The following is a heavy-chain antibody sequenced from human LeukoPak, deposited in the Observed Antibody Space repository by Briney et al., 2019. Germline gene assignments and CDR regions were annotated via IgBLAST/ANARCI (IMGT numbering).Heavy chain of an antibody. CDR2: IKQDGSEK. Sequence: GGSLRLSCAASGFTFSSYWMSWVRQAPGKGLEWVANIKQDGSEKYYVDFVKGRFTISRDNAKNSLYLQMNSLRAEDTAVYYCARVQGYCSGGSCYSGPALDYWGQGTLVTVSS. V-gene: IGHV3-7*01. CDR1: GFTFSSYW. J-gene: IGHJ4*02. CDR3: ARVQGYCSGGSCYSGPALDY. D-gene: IGHD2-15*01.